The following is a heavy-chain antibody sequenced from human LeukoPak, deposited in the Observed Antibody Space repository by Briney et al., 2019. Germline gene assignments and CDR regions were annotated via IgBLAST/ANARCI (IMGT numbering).Heavy chain of an antibody. CDR3: ARDRLPPPGVYCFDP. V-gene: IGHV3-30-3*01. CDR2: ISSGGNHK. D-gene: IGHD5-12*01. CDR1: GFTFSTYA. J-gene: IGHJ5*02. Sequence: ERSLRLSCAASGFTFSTYAMHWVRQAPGKGLEWVAAISSGGNHKHFADSVRGRFTISRDNSKNTLFLQMNSLRPDDTAVYYCARDRLPPPGVYCFDPWGQGTLVTVSS.